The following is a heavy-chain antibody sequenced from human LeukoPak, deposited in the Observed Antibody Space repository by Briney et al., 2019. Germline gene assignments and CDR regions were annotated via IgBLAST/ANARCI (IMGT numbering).Heavy chain of an antibody. J-gene: IGHJ4*02. D-gene: IGHD2-2*01. V-gene: IGHV4-34*01. Sequence: PSETLSLTCAVYGGSFSGYYWSWIRQPPGKGLEWIGEINHSGSTNYNPFLKSRVTISVDTSKNQFSLKLSSVTAADTAVYYCARGSHGHVVVPAALDYWGQGTLVTVSS. CDR3: ARGSHGHVVVPAALDY. CDR2: INHSGST. CDR1: GGSFSGYY.